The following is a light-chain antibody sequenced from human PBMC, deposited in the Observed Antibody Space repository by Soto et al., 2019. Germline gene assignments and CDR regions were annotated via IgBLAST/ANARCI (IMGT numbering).Light chain of an antibody. CDR3: QQYNNWPMT. V-gene: IGKV3-15*01. J-gene: IGKJ1*01. CDR1: QSVSTY. Sequence: EIVLTQSPATLSLSPGERATLSCRASQSVSTYLAWYQQKPGQAPRLLIFGASTRATGIPARFSGGGSGTEFTVTISSLQSEDFAVYYCQQYNNWPMTFGQGTKVDIK. CDR2: GAS.